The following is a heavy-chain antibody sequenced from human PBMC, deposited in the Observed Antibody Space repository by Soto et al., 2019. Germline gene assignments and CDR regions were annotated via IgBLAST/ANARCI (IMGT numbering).Heavy chain of an antibody. Sequence: LTCTVCRGSVSSGSYQWSWSRQSPGKGLVWIGYIYYTGSTNYNPSVKSRVAISVDTSTNQFSLKLTSVTAADTAVYYCARDPEQWLVLGWFDPWGQGTRVTVS. CDR2: IYYTGST. CDR1: RGSVSSGSYQ. D-gene: IGHD6-19*01. J-gene: IGHJ5*02. V-gene: IGHV4-61*01. CDR3: ARDPEQWLVLGWFDP.